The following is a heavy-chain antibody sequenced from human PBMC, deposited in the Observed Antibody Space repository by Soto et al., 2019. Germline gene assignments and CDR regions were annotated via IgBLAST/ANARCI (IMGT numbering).Heavy chain of an antibody. Sequence: QVQLVQSGAEVKKPGASVKVSCKASGYTFTSYAMHWVRQAPGQRLEWMGWINAGNGNTKYSQKFQGRVTITRDTSESTAYMELSNLRSEDTAVYYCARGPGGPDGPGDYWGQGTLVTVSS. CDR1: GYTFTSYA. CDR2: INAGNGNT. D-gene: IGHD2-15*01. J-gene: IGHJ4*02. CDR3: ARGPGGPDGPGDY. V-gene: IGHV1-3*01.